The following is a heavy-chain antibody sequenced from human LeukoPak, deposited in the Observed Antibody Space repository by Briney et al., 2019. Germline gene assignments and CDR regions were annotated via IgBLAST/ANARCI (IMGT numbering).Heavy chain of an antibody. Sequence: SVKVSCKASGGTFSSYAISWVRQAPGQGLEWMGGIIPIFGTANYAQKFQGRVTITADESTSTAYMELSSLRSEDAAVYYCASPNGYYCPASFDYWGQGTLVTVSS. CDR3: ASPNGYYCPASFDY. V-gene: IGHV1-69*13. D-gene: IGHD3-10*01. CDR2: IIPIFGTA. J-gene: IGHJ4*02. CDR1: GGTFSSYA.